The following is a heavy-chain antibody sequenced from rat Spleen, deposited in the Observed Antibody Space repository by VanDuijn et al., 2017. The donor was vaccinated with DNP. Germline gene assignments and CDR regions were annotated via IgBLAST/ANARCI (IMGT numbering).Heavy chain of an antibody. CDR2: IRYEGSST. CDR1: GFTFSDYY. Sequence: EVQLVESGGGLVQPGGSLKVSCAASGFTFSDYYMAWVRQAPTKGLEWVAPIRYEGSSTYYGDSVKGRFTVSRDNARSTLYLQMNSPTSDDMATYYCARHNWERGLFDYWGQGVMVTVSS. V-gene: IGHV5-22*01. D-gene: IGHD5-1*01. J-gene: IGHJ2*01. CDR3: ARHNWERGLFDY.